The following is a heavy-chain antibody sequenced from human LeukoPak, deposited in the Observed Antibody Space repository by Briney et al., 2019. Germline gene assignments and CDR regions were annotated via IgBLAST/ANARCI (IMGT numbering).Heavy chain of an antibody. CDR2: MSSGGSTI. CDR1: GFTFSDYY. V-gene: IGHV3-11*04. D-gene: IGHD4/OR15-4a*01. CDR3: ARARLVTMGAFDM. Sequence: KPGGSPRLSCAASGFTFSDYYMAWIRQAPGKGLEWLSYMSSGGSTINYADSVKGRFTISRDNAKSSLYLQMNSLTVDDTAVYYCARARLVTMGAFDMWGQGTMVTVSS. J-gene: IGHJ3*02.